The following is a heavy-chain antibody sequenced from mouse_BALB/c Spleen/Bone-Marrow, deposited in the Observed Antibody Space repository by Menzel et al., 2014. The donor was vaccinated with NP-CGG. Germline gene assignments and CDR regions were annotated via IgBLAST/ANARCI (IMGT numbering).Heavy chain of an antibody. V-gene: IGHV1S81*02. CDR1: GYSFTSYW. J-gene: IGHJ3*01. D-gene: IGHD2-3*01. Sequence: VKLMESGAELVKPGASVRLSCKVSGYSFTSYWIHWVKQRPGQGLEWIGEINPSNGRNNYNEKFKNKATLTVDKSSSTAYMQHNSLTSEDSAVYYCARYDGPAWFAYWGQGTLVTVSA. CDR2: INPSNGRN. CDR3: ARYDGPAWFAY.